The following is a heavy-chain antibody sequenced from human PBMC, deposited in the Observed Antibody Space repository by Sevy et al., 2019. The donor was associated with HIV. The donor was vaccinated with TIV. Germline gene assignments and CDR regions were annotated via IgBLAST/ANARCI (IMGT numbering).Heavy chain of an antibody. Sequence: GGSLRLSCAASGFTFSSYSMNWVRQAPGKGLEWVSYISSSSSYIYYADSVKGRFTITRDNAKNSLYLQMNSLRAEDTAVYYCSTMVRGVTQTPFDYWGQGTLVTVSS. CDR1: GFTFSSYS. V-gene: IGHV3-21*01. J-gene: IGHJ4*02. D-gene: IGHD3-10*01. CDR2: ISSSSSYI. CDR3: STMVRGVTQTPFDY.